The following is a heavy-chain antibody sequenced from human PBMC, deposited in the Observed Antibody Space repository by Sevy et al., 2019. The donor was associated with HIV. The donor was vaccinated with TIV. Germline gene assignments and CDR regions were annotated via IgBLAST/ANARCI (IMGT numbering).Heavy chain of an antibody. CDR1: GGAITSLY. D-gene: IGHD1-26*01. CDR3: AGENAWGRGYS. V-gene: IGHV4-59*08. CDR2: IYYNGHI. J-gene: IGHJ4*02. Sequence: SETLSLTCTVSGGAITSLYWNWIGQPPGKGLEWIANIYYNGHINYNPSLKSRVTLSLDTSKNQFSLRLSSVTAADTAMYYCAGENAWGRGYSWGQGTLVTSPQ.